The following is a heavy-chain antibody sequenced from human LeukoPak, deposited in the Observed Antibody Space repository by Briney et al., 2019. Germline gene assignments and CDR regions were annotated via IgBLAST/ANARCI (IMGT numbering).Heavy chain of an antibody. V-gene: IGHV4-30-2*01. D-gene: IGHD4-17*01. CDR3: ASYDYGKGWFDP. CDR2: IYHSGST. Sequence: PSETPSLTCAVSGGSISSGGYSWSWIRQPPGKGLEWIGYIYHSGSTYYNPSLKSRVTISVDRSKNQFSLKLSSVTAADTAVYYCASYDYGKGWFDPWGQGTLVTVSS. CDR1: GGSISSGGYS. J-gene: IGHJ5*02.